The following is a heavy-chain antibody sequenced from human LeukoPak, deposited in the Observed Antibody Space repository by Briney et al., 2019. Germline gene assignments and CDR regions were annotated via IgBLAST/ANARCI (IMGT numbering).Heavy chain of an antibody. Sequence: GGSLRLSCAASGFTVSSNYMSWVRQAPGKGLEWVSVIYSGGSTYYADSVKGRFTISRDNSKNTLYLQMNSLRADDTAVYYCARVPTPPAPLDMSSSWYYFDYWGQGTLVTVSS. CDR1: GFTVSSNY. CDR3: ARVPTPPAPLDMSSSWYYFDY. V-gene: IGHV3-66*01. J-gene: IGHJ4*02. CDR2: IYSGGST. D-gene: IGHD6-13*01.